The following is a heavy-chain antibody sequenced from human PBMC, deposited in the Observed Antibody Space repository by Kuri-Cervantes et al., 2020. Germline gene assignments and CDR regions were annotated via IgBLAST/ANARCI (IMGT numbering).Heavy chain of an antibody. V-gene: IGHV3-13*01. J-gene: IGHJ3*02. D-gene: IGHD4-17*01. CDR2: IGTAGDT. Sequence: GGSLRLSCAASGFTFSSYDMHWVRQATGKGLEWVSAIGTAGDTYYPGSVKGRFTISRENAKNSLYLQMNSLRAEDTAVYYCARERNYGDYLARYRVINGAFDIWGQGTMVTVSS. CDR3: ARERNYGDYLARYRVINGAFDI. CDR1: GFTFSSYD.